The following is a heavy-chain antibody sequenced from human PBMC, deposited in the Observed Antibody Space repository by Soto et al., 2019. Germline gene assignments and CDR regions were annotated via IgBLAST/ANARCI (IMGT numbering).Heavy chain of an antibody. CDR3: ALIDIVVVPAARASIDY. CDR1: GFTFSSYW. V-gene: IGHV3-7*01. J-gene: IGHJ4*02. D-gene: IGHD2-2*01. Sequence: GGSLRLSCAASGFTFSSYWMSWVRQAPGKGLEWVANIKQDGSEKYYVDSVKGRFTISRDNAKNSLYLQMNSLRAEDTAVYYCALIDIVVVPAARASIDYWGQGTLVTVSS. CDR2: IKQDGSEK.